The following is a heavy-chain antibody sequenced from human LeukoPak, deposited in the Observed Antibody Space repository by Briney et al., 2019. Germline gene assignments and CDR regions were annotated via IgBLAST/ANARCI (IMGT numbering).Heavy chain of an antibody. D-gene: IGHD6-13*01. Sequence: ASVKVSCRASGYTFTSYDINWVRQATGQGLEWMGWMNPNSGNTGYAQKFQGRVTITRNTSISTAYMELSSLRSEDTAVYYCARDSSSWYYYYMDVWGKGTTVTVSS. CDR2: MNPNSGNT. CDR1: GYTFTSYD. V-gene: IGHV1-8*03. J-gene: IGHJ6*03. CDR3: ARDSSSWYYYYMDV.